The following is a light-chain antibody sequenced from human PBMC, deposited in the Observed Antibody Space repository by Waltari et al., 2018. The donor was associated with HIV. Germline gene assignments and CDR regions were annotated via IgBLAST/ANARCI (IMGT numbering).Light chain of an antibody. CDR3: QQYDNWPPWT. CDR1: QSVSSN. CDR2: GAS. J-gene: IGKJ1*01. Sequence: EIMMTQSPATLSVSPGERATLSCRASQSVSSNLAWYQQKPGQAPRLLIYGASTRATGIPARFSGSGSEIEFTLTISSLQSEDFATYYCQQYDNWPPWTFGQGTK. V-gene: IGKV3-15*01.